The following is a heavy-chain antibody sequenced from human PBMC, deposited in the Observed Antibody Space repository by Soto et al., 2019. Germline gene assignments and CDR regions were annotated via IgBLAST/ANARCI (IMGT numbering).Heavy chain of an antibody. CDR2: IVVGSGNT. CDR3: AATPRLGYCSSTSCFNYYYYYMDV. D-gene: IGHD2-2*01. J-gene: IGHJ6*03. V-gene: IGHV1-58*02. Sequence: SVKVSCKASGFTFTSSAMQWVRQARGQRLEWIGWIVVGSGNTNYAQKFQERVTITRDMSTSTAYMELSSRRSADTAVYYCAATPRLGYCSSTSCFNYYYYYMDVWGKGTTVTVSS. CDR1: GFTFTSSA.